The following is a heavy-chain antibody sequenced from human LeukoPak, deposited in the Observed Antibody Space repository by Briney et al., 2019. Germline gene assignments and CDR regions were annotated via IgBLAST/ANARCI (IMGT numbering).Heavy chain of an antibody. J-gene: IGHJ4*02. Sequence: PGGSLRLSCAASGFTFSSYAMSWVRQAPGKGLEWVSAISGSGGSTYYADSVKGRFTISRDNSKNTLYLQMNSLRAEDTAVYYCAKDLEYSSSSRSGDDYWGQGTLVTVSS. V-gene: IGHV3-23*01. CDR3: AKDLEYSSSSRSGDDY. D-gene: IGHD6-6*01. CDR1: GFTFSSYA. CDR2: ISGSGGST.